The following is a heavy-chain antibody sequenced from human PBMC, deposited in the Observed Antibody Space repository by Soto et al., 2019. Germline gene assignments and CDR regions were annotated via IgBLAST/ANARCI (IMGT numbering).Heavy chain of an antibody. D-gene: IGHD6-13*01. CDR2: IFSNDEK. CDR3: ARTTLSYSNLFDY. V-gene: IGHV2-26*01. Sequence: SGPTLVNPTETLTLTCTVSGFSLSNARMGVSWIRQPPGKALEWLAHIFSNDEKSYSTSLKSRLTISKDTSKSQVVLTMTNMDPVGTATYYCARTTLSYSNLFDYWGQGTPVTVSS. J-gene: IGHJ4*02. CDR1: GFSLSNARMG.